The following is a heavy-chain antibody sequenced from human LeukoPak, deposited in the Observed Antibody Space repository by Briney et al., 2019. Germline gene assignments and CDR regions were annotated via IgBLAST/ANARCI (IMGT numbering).Heavy chain of an antibody. CDR1: GGSISSGDYY. CDR3: ARDGFLEWLSPPYYGMDV. D-gene: IGHD3-3*01. J-gene: IGHJ6*02. Sequence: SRTLSLTCAVSGGSISSGDYYWSWIRQPPGKGLEWIGYSYYSGSTYYNPSLKSRVTISVDTSKNQFSLKLSSVTAADTAVYYCARDGFLEWLSPPYYGMDVWGQGTTVTVSS. V-gene: IGHV4-30-4*01. CDR2: SYYSGST.